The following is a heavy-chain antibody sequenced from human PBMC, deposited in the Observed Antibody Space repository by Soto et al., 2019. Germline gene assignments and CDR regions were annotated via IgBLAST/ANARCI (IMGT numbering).Heavy chain of an antibody. J-gene: IGHJ5*01. Sequence: SETLSLTCTASGVSIHNSHSFWAWIRQPPGKGLQFIASVYHNGGAHYNSSLKSRVTISVDTANNQVSLRMRSLTAADTAFYYCGRVVEGATRHTDPDSWGQGILVTVSS. CDR3: GRVVEGATRHTDPDS. CDR1: GVSIHNSHSF. D-gene: IGHD2-21*01. V-gene: IGHV4-39*01. CDR2: VYHNGGA.